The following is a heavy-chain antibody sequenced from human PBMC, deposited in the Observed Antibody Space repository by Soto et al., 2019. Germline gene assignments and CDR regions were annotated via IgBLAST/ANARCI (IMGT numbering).Heavy chain of an antibody. Sequence: GGSLRLSCTASGFTFNSHGMNWVRQAPGKGLEWVAGISARGGDTSYADSVKGRFTISRDNSKNTLYLQMNSLRAEDTAVYYCAKGGICSGGSCYYYYYGMDVWGQGTTVTVSS. CDR3: AKGGICSGGSCYYYYYGMDV. D-gene: IGHD2-15*01. V-gene: IGHV3-23*01. J-gene: IGHJ6*02. CDR1: GFTFNSHG. CDR2: ISARGGDT.